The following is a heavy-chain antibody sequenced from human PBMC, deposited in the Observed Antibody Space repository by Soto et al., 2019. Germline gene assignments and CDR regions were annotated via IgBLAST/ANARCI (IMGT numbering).Heavy chain of an antibody. V-gene: IGHV1-2*02. CDR3: ARAYSYLTWFDP. CDR2: INPNSGGT. D-gene: IGHD5-18*01. J-gene: IGHJ5*02. Sequence: GASVKVSCKASGYTFTGYYMHWVRQAPGQGLEWMGWINPNSGGTNYAQKFQGRVTMTRDTSISTAYMELSRLRSDDTAVYYCARAYSYLTWFDPWGQATLVTVSS. CDR1: GYTFTGYY.